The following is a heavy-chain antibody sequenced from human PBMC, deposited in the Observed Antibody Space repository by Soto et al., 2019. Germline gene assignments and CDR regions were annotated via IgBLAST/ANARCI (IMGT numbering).Heavy chain of an antibody. CDR3: TKFTRCYNGLCNWFDP. CDR1: GGSMRSFY. V-gene: IGHV4-59*01. Sequence: SETLSLTCSVSGGSMRSFYWSWIRQPPGKGLDWIGFIDYTGNTNYNPSLKSRVTISVDTSKSQFFLNLTSVTAADTAVYYCTKFTRCYNGLCNWFDPWGQGTLVSVSS. D-gene: IGHD2-8*01. J-gene: IGHJ5*02. CDR2: IDYTGNT.